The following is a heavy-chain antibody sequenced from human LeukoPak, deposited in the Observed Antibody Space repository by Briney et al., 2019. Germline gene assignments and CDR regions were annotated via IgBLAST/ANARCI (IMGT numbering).Heavy chain of an antibody. CDR3: ARDLAPYDILSTTGPAFDP. Sequence: SETLSLTCTVSGGSISSYYWSWIRQPPGKGLEWIGYIYYGGSTNYNPSLKSRVTISVDTSKNQFSLKLSSVTAADTAVYYCARDLAPYDILSTTGPAFDPWGQGTLVTVSS. J-gene: IGHJ5*02. CDR2: IYYGGST. CDR1: GGSISSYY. V-gene: IGHV4-59*01. D-gene: IGHD3-9*01.